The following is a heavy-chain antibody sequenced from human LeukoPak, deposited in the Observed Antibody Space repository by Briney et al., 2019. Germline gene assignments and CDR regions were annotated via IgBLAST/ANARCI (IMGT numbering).Heavy chain of an antibody. CDR2: LKQDGSQT. D-gene: IGHD6-6*01. J-gene: IGHJ4*02. CDR3: ARIGYSSSSLDY. CDR1: GFTFSNYW. Sequence: GGSLRLSCAASGFTFSNYWMTWVRQAPGKGLEWLANLKQDGSQTYYVDSVKGRFTISRDNAKNSLYLQMNSLRAEDTAVYYCARIGYSSSSLDYWGLGTLVTVSS. V-gene: IGHV3-7*01.